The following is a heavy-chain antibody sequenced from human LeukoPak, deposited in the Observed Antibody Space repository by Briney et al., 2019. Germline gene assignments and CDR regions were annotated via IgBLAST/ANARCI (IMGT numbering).Heavy chain of an antibody. Sequence: GGSLRLSCAASGFTVSSNYMSWVRQAPGKGLEWVSVIYSGGSTYYADSVKGRFTISRDNSKNTLYLQMNSLRAEDTAVYYCAKDWRGYDSFDYWGQGTLVTVSS. CDR2: IYSGGST. CDR1: GFTVSSNY. CDR3: AKDWRGYDSFDY. V-gene: IGHV3-53*01. J-gene: IGHJ4*02. D-gene: IGHD5-12*01.